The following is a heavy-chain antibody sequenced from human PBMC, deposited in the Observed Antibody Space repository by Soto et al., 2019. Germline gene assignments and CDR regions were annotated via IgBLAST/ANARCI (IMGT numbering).Heavy chain of an antibody. D-gene: IGHD3-3*01. CDR2: IKSKTDGGTT. J-gene: IGHJ5*02. CDR3: TSETTFTIFGVVIQHNWFDP. V-gene: IGHV3-15*07. CDR1: GFTFSNAW. Sequence: GGSLRLSCAASGFTFSNAWMNWVRQAPGKGLEWVGRIKSKTDGGTTDYAAPVKGRFTISRDDSKNTLYLQMNSLKTEDTAVYYCTSETTFTIFGVVIQHNWFDPWGQGTLVTVSS.